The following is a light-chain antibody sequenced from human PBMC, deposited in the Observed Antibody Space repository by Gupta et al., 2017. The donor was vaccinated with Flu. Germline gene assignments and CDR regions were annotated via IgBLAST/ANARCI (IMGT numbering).Light chain of an antibody. CDR1: QSLLHSNGYNY. J-gene: IGKJ1*01. V-gene: IGKV2-28*01. CDR3: MQALQTPWT. Sequence: DIVVTQSPLFLPVTPGEPASISCRSSQSLLHSNGYNYLDWYLQKPGQSPQLLIYLGSNRASGVPDRFSGSGSGTDFTLKISRVEAEDVGVYYCMQALQTPWTFGQGTKVEIK. CDR2: LGS.